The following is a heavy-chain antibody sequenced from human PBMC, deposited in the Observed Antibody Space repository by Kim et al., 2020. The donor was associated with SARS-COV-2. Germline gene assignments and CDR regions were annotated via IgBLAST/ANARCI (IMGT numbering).Heavy chain of an antibody. CDR1: GGSISSSSYY. CDR2: IYYSGST. J-gene: IGHJ4*02. Sequence: SETLSLTCTVSGGSISSSSYYWGWIRQPPGKGLEWIGSIYYSGSTYYNPSLKSRVTISVDTSKNQFSLKLSSVTAADTAVYYCARLRMGQLVPDYWGQGTLVTVSS. D-gene: IGHD6-6*01. V-gene: IGHV4-39*01. CDR3: ARLRMGQLVPDY.